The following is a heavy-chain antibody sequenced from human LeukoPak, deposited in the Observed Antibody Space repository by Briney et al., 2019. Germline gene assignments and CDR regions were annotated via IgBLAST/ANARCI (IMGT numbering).Heavy chain of an antibody. J-gene: IGHJ4*02. CDR2: INHSGST. CDR3: AWESPILRYFPR. D-gene: IGHD3-9*01. V-gene: IGHV4-34*01. CDR1: GGSFSGYY. Sequence: PSETLSLTCAVYGGSFSGYYWSWIRQPPGKGLEWIWEINHSGSTNYNPSLKSRVTISVDTSKNQFSLKLSSVTAADTAVYYCAWESPILRYFPRWGQGTLVTVSS.